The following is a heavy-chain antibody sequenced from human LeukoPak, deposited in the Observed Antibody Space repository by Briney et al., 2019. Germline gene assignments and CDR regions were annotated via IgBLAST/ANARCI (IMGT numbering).Heavy chain of an antibody. CDR2: IYYSGST. CDR3: ARETTLTGYSSGLGFNY. J-gene: IGHJ4*02. CDR1: GGSISSYY. Sequence: SETLSLTCTVSGGSISSYYWSWIRQLPGKGLEWIGYIYYSGSTNYNPSLKSRVTMSVDSSKNQFSLKLTSVTAADTAVYYCARETTLTGYSSGLGFNYWGQGTLVTVSS. V-gene: IGHV4-59*01. D-gene: IGHD6-19*01.